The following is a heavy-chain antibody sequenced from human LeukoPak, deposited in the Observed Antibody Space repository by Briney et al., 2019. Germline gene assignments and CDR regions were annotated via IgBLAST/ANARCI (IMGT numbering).Heavy chain of an antibody. Sequence: GGSLRLSCAASGFTFSSYAMSWVRQAPGKGLEWVSAISGSGGSTYYADSVKGRFTISRENSKNTLYLQMNSLRGEDTAVYYCAKDEHDSSLYYFDYWGQGNLVTGSS. CDR1: GFTFSSYA. J-gene: IGHJ4*02. CDR2: ISGSGGST. CDR3: AKDEHDSSLYYFDY. D-gene: IGHD3-22*01. V-gene: IGHV3-23*01.